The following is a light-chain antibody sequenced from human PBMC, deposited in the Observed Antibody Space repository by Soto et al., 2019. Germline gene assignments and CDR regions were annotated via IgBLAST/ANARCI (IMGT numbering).Light chain of an antibody. V-gene: IGLV2-11*01. CDR3: SSYAGIYSNSV. CDR1: NSDLGDSDY. CDR2: DVT. J-gene: IGLJ1*01. Sequence: QSARTQPRSVSGSPEQSVTISCTGTNSDLGDSDYVSWYQQHPGKAPKVVIYDVTKRPSGVPDRFSGSKSGNTASLTISGLQAEDEADYYCSSYAGIYSNSVFGTGTKVTVL.